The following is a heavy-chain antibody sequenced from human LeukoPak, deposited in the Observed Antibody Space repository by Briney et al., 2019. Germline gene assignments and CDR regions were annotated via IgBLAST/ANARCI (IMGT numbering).Heavy chain of an antibody. Sequence: ASVKVSRKASGYTFTSYGISWVRQAPGQGLEWMGWISAYNGNTNYAQELQGRVTMTTDTSTSTAYMELRSLRSDDTAVYYCARDARGDYVQYYYYGMDVWGQGTTVTVSS. D-gene: IGHD4-17*01. CDR3: ARDARGDYVQYYYYGMDV. J-gene: IGHJ6*02. V-gene: IGHV1-18*01. CDR1: GYTFTSYG. CDR2: ISAYNGNT.